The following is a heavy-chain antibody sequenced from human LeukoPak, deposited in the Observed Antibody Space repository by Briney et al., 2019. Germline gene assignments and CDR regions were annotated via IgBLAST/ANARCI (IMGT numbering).Heavy chain of an antibody. CDR1: GFTFDDYG. CDR3: ARVRYGSGSYYNYYYYYMDV. J-gene: IGHJ6*03. D-gene: IGHD3-10*01. V-gene: IGHV3-20*04. CDR2: INWNGGST. Sequence: GGSLRLSCAASGFTFDDYGMSWVRQAPGKGLEWVSGINWNGGSTGYADSVKGRFTISRYNAKNSLYLQMNSLRAEDTALYYCARVRYGSGSYYNYYYYYMDVWGKGTTVTVSS.